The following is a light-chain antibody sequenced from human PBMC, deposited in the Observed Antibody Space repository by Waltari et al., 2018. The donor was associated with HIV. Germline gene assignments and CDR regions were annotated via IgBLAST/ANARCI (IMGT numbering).Light chain of an antibody. Sequence: QSVLTQPPSASGTPGQRVTISCSGSSSNIGSNTVNWSQQLPGTAPKLLIYSNSQRPARVPDRFSGSKSGTSASLAISGLQSEDEADYYCAAWDGSLNGRVVFGGGTKLTVL. CDR2: SNS. CDR3: AAWDGSLNGRVV. CDR1: SSNIGSNT. V-gene: IGLV1-44*01. J-gene: IGLJ2*01.